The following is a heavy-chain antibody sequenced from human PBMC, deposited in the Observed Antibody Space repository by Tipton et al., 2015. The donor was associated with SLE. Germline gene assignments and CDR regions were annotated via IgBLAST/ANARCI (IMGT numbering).Heavy chain of an antibody. CDR2: INHSGST. Sequence: TLSLTCAVYGGSFSGYYWSWIRQPPGKGLEWIGEINHSGSTNYNPSLKSRVTISVDTSKNRFSLKLSSVTAADTAVYYCARGRYGSGPFGGYWGQGTLVTVSS. D-gene: IGHD3-10*01. J-gene: IGHJ4*02. CDR3: ARGRYGSGPFGGY. CDR1: GGSFSGYY. V-gene: IGHV4-34*01.